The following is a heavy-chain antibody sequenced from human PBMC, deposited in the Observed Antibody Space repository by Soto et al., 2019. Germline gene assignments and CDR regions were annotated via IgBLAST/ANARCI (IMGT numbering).Heavy chain of an antibody. CDR2: IIPIFGTA. Sequence: SVKVSCTASGGTFSSYASSWVRQAPGQGLEWMGGIIPIFGTANYAQKFQGRVTITADESTSTAYMELSSLRSEDTAVYYCARRAFEYSSSSGWFDPWGQGTLVTVSS. CDR3: ARRAFEYSSSSGWFDP. D-gene: IGHD6-6*01. J-gene: IGHJ5*02. V-gene: IGHV1-69*13. CDR1: GGTFSSYA.